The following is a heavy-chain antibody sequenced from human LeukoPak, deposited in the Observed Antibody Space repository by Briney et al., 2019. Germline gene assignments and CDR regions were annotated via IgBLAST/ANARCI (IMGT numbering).Heavy chain of an antibody. J-gene: IGHJ4*02. Sequence: GASVKVSCKASGYTFTGYHMHWVRQAPGQGLEWVGWIIPNNGGTNSAQKFQGRVRMTRDTSISTAYLELSGLRSDDTAVYYCAKGFSAYDVETLAYWGQGTLVTVSS. D-gene: IGHD5-12*01. CDR1: GYTFTGYH. CDR2: IIPNNGGT. CDR3: AKGFSAYDVETLAY. V-gene: IGHV1-2*02.